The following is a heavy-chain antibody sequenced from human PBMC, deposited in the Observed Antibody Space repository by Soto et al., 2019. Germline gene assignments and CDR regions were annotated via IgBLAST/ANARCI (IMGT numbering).Heavy chain of an antibody. CDR3: ARDKMIDDYGLGTYDY. D-gene: IGHD3-10*01. CDR1: GYACSCWG. J-gene: IGHJ4*02. V-gene: IGHV1-18*01. Sequence: WKRSGYACSCWGVRWVRQDLGQGLEWMGWIRGYNGKTKYAQTLQGRVTMTADTSTSTVYLELRGLRPDDTAVYFCARDKMIDDYGLGTYDYWGQGTTVTVSS. CDR2: IRGYNGKT.